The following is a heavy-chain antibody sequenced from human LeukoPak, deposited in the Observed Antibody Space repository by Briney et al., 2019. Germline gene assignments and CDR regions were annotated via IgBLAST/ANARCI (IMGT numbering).Heavy chain of an antibody. CDR1: EFKLFSHG. D-gene: IGHD2-21*02. V-gene: IGHV3-74*01. CDR3: ARELPREVTLDY. J-gene: IGHJ4*01. Sequence: SGCLRLSFVAHEFKLFSHGIPTVRQAPAKVLVWVSRIFTDGTTTSYADSVKGRFTISRDNAKNTLYLQMNSLRAEDTAVYYCARELPREVTLDYWGQGTLVTVSP. CDR2: IFTDGTTT.